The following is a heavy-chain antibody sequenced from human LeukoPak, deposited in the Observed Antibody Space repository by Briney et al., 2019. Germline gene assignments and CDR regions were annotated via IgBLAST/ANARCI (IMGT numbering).Heavy chain of an antibody. CDR1: GFTFSSYG. CDR2: ISYDGSNK. V-gene: IGHV3-30*18. D-gene: IGHD3-9*01. CDR3: AKDFGFYDILTAPDY. Sequence: GRSLRLSCAASGFTFSSYGMHWVRQAPGKGLEWVAVISYDGSNKYYADSVKGRFTISRDNSKNTLYLQMNSLRAEDTAVYYCAKDFGFYDILTAPDYWGQGILVTVSS. J-gene: IGHJ4*02.